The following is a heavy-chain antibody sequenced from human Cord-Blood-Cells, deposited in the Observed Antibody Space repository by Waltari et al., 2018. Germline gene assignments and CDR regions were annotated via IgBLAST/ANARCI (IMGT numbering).Heavy chain of an antibody. D-gene: IGHD4-17*01. CDR3: ARKYNGDYYFDY. CDR1: GFTFSSYS. Sequence: EVQLVESGGGLVKPGGSLRLSCAASGFTFSSYSMNWVRQAPGKGLEWVSSISSSSSYIYYADSVKGRFTISRDNAKNSLYLQMNSLRAEDTAVYYCARKYNGDYYFDYWGQETLVTVSS. J-gene: IGHJ4*02. V-gene: IGHV3-21*01. CDR2: ISSSSSYI.